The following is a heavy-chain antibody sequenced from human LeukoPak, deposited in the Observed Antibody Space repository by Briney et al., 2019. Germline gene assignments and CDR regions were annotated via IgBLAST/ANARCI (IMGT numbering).Heavy chain of an antibody. CDR3: ARGVVVVAATGRIDY. Sequence: SETLSLTCTVSGGSISNKYWSWIRQPPGKGLEWIGYIYYSGSTNYNPSLKSRVTILVDTSKNQFSLKLSSVTAADTAVYYCARGVVVVAATGRIDYWGQGTLVTVSS. CDR2: IYYSGST. J-gene: IGHJ4*02. D-gene: IGHD2-15*01. V-gene: IGHV4-59*12. CDR1: GGSISNKY.